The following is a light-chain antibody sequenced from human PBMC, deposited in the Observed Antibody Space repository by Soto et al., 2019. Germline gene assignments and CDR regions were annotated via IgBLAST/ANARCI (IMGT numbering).Light chain of an antibody. CDR2: LGS. J-gene: IGKJ1*01. CDR1: QSLLHSNGYNY. Sequence: DIVMTQSPLSLPVTPGEPASISCRSSQSLLHSNGYNYLDWYLQKPGQSPQLLIYLGSDRASGVPDRFSGSGSGTDFTLKISRVEADDVGFYYCMQALQTPWTFGQGTKVEIK. CDR3: MQALQTPWT. V-gene: IGKV2-28*01.